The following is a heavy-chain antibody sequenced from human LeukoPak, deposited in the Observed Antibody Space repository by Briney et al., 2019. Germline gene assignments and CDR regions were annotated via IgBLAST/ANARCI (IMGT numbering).Heavy chain of an antibody. CDR2: INPSGGST. J-gene: IGHJ4*02. Sequence: ASVKVSCKASGYTFTSYYMHWVRQAPGRGLEWMGTINPSGGSTSYAQKFQGRVTMTRDTSTSIVNMELSSLRSEDTAVYYCARASSSWNAFDHWGQGTLVTVSS. CDR1: GYTFTSYY. V-gene: IGHV1-46*01. CDR3: ARASSSWNAFDH. D-gene: IGHD6-13*01.